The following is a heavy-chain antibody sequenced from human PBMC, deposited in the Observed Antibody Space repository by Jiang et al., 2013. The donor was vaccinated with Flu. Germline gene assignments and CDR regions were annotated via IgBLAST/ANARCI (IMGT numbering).Heavy chain of an antibody. CDR3: ARRPGDYGDRYYFDY. D-gene: IGHD4-17*01. V-gene: IGHV5-51*01. Sequence: LEWMGIIYPGDSDTRYSPSFQGQVTISADKSISTAYLQWSSLKASDTAMYYCARRPGDYGDRYYFDYWGQGTLVTVSS. J-gene: IGHJ4*02. CDR2: IYPGDSDT.